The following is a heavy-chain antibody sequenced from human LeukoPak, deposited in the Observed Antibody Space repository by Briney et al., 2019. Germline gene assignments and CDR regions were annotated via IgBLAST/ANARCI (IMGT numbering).Heavy chain of an antibody. J-gene: IGHJ3*02. CDR3: AKEHLVSRGYYDSSGSAFDI. Sequence: GGSLRLSCAASGFTFDDYAMHWVRQAPGKGLEWVSLISGDGGSTYYADSVKGRFTISRDNSKNSLYLQMNSLRTEDTALYYCAKEHLVSRGYYDSSGSAFDIWGQGTMVTVSS. CDR1: GFTFDDYA. D-gene: IGHD3-22*01. V-gene: IGHV3-43*02. CDR2: ISGDGGST.